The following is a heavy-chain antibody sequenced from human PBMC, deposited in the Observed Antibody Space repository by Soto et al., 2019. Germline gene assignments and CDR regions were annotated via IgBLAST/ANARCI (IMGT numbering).Heavy chain of an antibody. D-gene: IGHD5-12*01. J-gene: IGHJ4*02. CDR2: IYYSGST. CDR3: ALRLVARYYFDQ. CDR1: SGSFSSWRFS. Sequence: PSETMSITCTVCSGSFSSWRFSWGWIRQPPGTGLEWIGTIYYSGSTYYNPSLKSRITLSVDKSKNLFSLKLSSVTAAYTAVYYCALRLVARYYFDQWGQGALVTVSS. V-gene: IGHV4-39*01.